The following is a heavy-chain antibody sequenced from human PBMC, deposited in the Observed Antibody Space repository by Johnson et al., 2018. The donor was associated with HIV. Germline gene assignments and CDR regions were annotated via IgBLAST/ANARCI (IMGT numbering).Heavy chain of an antibody. D-gene: IGHD3-10*01. CDR3: AKDRGLSALDI. CDR1: GFTFSSYG. J-gene: IGHJ3*02. Sequence: QVQLVESGGGVVQPGRSLRLSCAASGFTFSSYGMHWVRQAPGKGLEWVAVISYDGSNKYYADSVKGRFTISRDNSKNKLYLQMNSLRAEDTAVYYCAKDRGLSALDIWGQGTMVTVSS. CDR2: ISYDGSNK. V-gene: IGHV3-30*18.